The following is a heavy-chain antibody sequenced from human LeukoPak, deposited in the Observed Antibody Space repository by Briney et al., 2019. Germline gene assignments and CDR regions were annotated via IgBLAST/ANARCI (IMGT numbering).Heavy chain of an antibody. Sequence: GGSLRLSCAASGFTFTSYALSWVRQAPGKGPEWVANINLDGSQKYYVDSVKGRFTISRDNAENSLYLQMNSLRAEDTALYYCARKRPNYFDYWGQGTLVTVSS. CDR1: GFTFTSYA. J-gene: IGHJ4*02. V-gene: IGHV3-7*01. CDR3: ARKRPNYFDY. CDR2: INLDGSQK.